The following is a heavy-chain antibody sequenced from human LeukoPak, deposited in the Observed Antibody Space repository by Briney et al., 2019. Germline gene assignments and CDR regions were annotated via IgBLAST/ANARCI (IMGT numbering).Heavy chain of an antibody. Sequence: ASVKVSCKVSGYTLTELSMHWVRQAPGKGLEWMGGFDPEDGETIYAQKFQGRVTMTEDTSTDTAYMELSSLRTEDTAVYYCALRPSSRLGELFINWFDPWGQGTLVTVSS. CDR2: FDPEDGET. CDR3: ALRPSSRLGELFINWFDP. V-gene: IGHV1-24*01. J-gene: IGHJ5*02. D-gene: IGHD3-10*01. CDR1: GYTLTELS.